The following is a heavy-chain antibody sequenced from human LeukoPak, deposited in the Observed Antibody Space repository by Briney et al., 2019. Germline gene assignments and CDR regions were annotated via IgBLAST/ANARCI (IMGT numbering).Heavy chain of an antibody. CDR3: GRRIAVLGHFDY. CDR2: IDYCGSA. D-gene: IGHD6-19*01. Sequence: SETLSLTCTVSGGSIRISNYYWTWMRQPPGKGLEWIWYIDYCGSAHCHPFHKSRAIISVDTSKTQFSLKRSSVAAAATVVYYGGRRIAVLGHFDYWGQGALVTVSS. J-gene: IGHJ4*02. V-gene: IGHV4-61*05. CDR1: GGSIRISNYY.